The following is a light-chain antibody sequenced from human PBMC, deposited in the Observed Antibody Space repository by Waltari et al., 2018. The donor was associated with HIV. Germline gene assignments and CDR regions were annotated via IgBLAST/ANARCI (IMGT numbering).Light chain of an antibody. CDR2: GAS. CDR3: QQYNNWPPTWT. Sequence: EIVMTQSPATLSVSPGERATLSCRASQSVSSNLAWYQQKPGQAPRLFIYGASTRATGIPARFSGSGSGTEFTLTISSLQSEDFAVYYCQQYNNWPPTWTFGQGTKVEIK. V-gene: IGKV3-15*01. J-gene: IGKJ1*01. CDR1: QSVSSN.